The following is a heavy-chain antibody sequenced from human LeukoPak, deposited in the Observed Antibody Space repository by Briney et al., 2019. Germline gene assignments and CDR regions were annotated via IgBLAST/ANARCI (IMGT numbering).Heavy chain of an antibody. D-gene: IGHD2-21*02. CDR3: AKDVVVTADDAFDI. Sequence: GGSLRLSCTVSGFTVSSNSWSWVRQAPGKGLEWVSFIYSGGNTHYSDSVKGRFTISRDNSKNTLYLQMNSLRAEDTAVYYCAKDVVVTADDAFDIWGQGTMVTVSS. CDR2: IYSGGNT. J-gene: IGHJ3*02. CDR1: GFTVSSNS. V-gene: IGHV3-53*01.